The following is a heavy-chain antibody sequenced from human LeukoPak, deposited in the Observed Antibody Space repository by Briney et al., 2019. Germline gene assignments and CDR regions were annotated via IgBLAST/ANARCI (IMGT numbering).Heavy chain of an antibody. CDR2: IYTSGST. Sequence: NPSETLSLTCTVSGGSISSYYWSWIRQPAGKGLEWIGRIYTSGSTNYNPSLKGRVTMSVDTSKNQFSLKLSSVTAADTAVYYCARDRTPDYYGSGSYYPDAFDIWGQGTMVTVSS. J-gene: IGHJ3*02. D-gene: IGHD3-10*01. CDR3: ARDRTPDYYGSGSYYPDAFDI. CDR1: GGSISSYY. V-gene: IGHV4-4*07.